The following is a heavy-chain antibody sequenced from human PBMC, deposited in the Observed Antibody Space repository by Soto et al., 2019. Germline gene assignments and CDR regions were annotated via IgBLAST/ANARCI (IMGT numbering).Heavy chain of an antibody. CDR2: ISGSGGST. CDR3: AKDSRDYDSSGHVL. V-gene: IGHV3-23*01. J-gene: IGHJ4*02. D-gene: IGHD3-22*01. CDR1: GFTFSSYA. Sequence: PGGSLRLSCAASGFTFSSYAMSWVRQAPGKGLEWVSAISGSGGSTYYADSVKGRFTISRDNSKNTLYLQMNSLRAEDTAVYYCAKDSRDYDSSGHVLWGPGPMLTVSS.